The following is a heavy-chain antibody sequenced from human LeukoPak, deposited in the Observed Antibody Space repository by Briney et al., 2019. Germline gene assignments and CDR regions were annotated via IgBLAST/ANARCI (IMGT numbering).Heavy chain of an antibody. CDR3: ARDQIINRVRSGFDY. Sequence: GGSLRLSCAASGFTFSSYGMHWVRQAPGKGLEWVAVISYDGSNKYYADSVKGRFTISRDNSKNTLYLQMNSLRAEDTAVYYCARDQIINRVRSGFDYWGQGTLVTVSS. J-gene: IGHJ4*02. D-gene: IGHD3-10*01. CDR2: ISYDGSNK. CDR1: GFTFSSYG. V-gene: IGHV3-30*03.